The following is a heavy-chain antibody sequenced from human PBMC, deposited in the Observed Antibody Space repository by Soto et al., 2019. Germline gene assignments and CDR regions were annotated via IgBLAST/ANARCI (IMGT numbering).Heavy chain of an antibody. CDR2: IYYSGST. CDR3: VLQRTLRYYYYGMDV. CDR1: GGSISSSSYY. Sequence: SETLSLTCTVSGGSISSSSYYWGWIRQPPGKGLEWIGSIYYSGSTYYNPSLKSRVTISVDTSKNQFSLKLSSVTAADTAVYYCVLQRTLRYYYYGMDVWGQGTTVTVSS. V-gene: IGHV4-39*01. J-gene: IGHJ6*02. D-gene: IGHD3-10*01.